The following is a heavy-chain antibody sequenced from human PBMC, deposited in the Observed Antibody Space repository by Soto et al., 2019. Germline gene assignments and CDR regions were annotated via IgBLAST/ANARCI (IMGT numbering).Heavy chain of an antibody. CDR1: GASVSSGDYC. Sequence: SETLSLTCTVSGASVSSGDYCWSCIRQPPGKGLEWVGYIYNFGGSYYNPSLKGRLTISIDTSKNQFSLKLNSVTVADTAIYYCVGTGTTDDYWGRGTLVTVSS. J-gene: IGHJ4*02. CDR2: IYNFGGS. D-gene: IGHD4-17*01. V-gene: IGHV4-30-4*01. CDR3: VGTGTTDDY.